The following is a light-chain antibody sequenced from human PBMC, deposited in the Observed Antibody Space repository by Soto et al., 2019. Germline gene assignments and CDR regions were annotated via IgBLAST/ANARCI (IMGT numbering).Light chain of an antibody. CDR2: DVS. J-gene: IGLJ2*01. CDR3: SSYTSSSTVV. V-gene: IGLV2-14*01. Sequence: QSALTQPASGSRSPGQSITISCTGTSSDVGGYNYVSWYQQHPGKAPKLMIYDVSNRPSGVSNRFSGSKSGNTASLTISGLQAEDESDYYCSSYTSSSTVVFGGGTKLTIL. CDR1: SSDVGGYNY.